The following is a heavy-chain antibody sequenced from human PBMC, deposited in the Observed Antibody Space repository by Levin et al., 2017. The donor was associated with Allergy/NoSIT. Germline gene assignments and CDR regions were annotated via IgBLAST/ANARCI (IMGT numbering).Heavy chain of an antibody. J-gene: IGHJ3*01. V-gene: IGHV5-51*01. CDR2: IYAGDSDT. D-gene: IGHD3-16*01. CDR3: AKLRRTAVRYDAFDV. Sequence: GGSLRLSCKGSGYSFSTYWIGWVRQKPGKGLEWMGIIYAGDSDTRYSPSFQGQATISVDKSISTAYLQWSSLQASDSAMYYCAKLRRTAVRYDAFDVWGQGTKVTVSS. CDR1: GYSFSTYW.